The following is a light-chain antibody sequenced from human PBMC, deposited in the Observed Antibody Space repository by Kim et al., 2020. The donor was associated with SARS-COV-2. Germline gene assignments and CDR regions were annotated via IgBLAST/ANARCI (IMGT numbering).Light chain of an antibody. Sequence: VQLTCNLSSGHSSYANAWHQQQPGKGPRYLMKLNSDGSQRKGDGIPDRFSGSSSGAERYLTISSLQSEDEADYYCQTWGTGIRVFGGGTQLTVL. CDR2: LNSDGSQ. CDR1: SGHSSYA. CDR3: QTWGTGIRV. J-gene: IGLJ3*02. V-gene: IGLV4-69*01.